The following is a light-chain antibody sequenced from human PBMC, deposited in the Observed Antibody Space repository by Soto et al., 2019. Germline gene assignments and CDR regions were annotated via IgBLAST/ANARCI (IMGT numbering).Light chain of an antibody. Sequence: DIQMTQSPSSLSASVGDRVTITFRASQSISSYLNWYQQKPGKAPKLLIYAASSLQSGVPSRFSGSGSGTEFTLTISSLQPDDIATYYCQQCHRYLTFGQGTKV. V-gene: IGKV1-39*01. J-gene: IGKJ1*01. CDR1: QSISSY. CDR2: AAS. CDR3: QQCHRYLT.